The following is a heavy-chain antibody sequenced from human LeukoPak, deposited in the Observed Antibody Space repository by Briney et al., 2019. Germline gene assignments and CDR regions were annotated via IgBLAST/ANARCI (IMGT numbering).Heavy chain of an antibody. D-gene: IGHD1-14*01. CDR3: ARTLGLHEEPDY. V-gene: IGHV3-21*01. CDR2: ISSSSSYI. CDR1: GFTFSSYS. Sequence: GGSLRLSCEASGFTFSSYSMNWVRQAPGKGLEWVSSISSSSSYIYYADSVKGRFTISRDNAKNSLYLQMNSLRAEDTAVYYCARTLGLHEEPDYWGQGTLVTVSS. J-gene: IGHJ4*02.